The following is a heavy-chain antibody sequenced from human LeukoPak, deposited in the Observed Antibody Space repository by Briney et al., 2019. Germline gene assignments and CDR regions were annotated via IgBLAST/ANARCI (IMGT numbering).Heavy chain of an antibody. CDR2: VFHSGNT. J-gene: IGHJ6*03. V-gene: IGHV4-39*01. CDR3: ARQIVGTSWNYYYSYIDV. CDR1: GGSIGSSLYH. Sequence: SETLSLTCSVSGGSIGSSLYHWGWLRQPPGKGLEWIGNVFHSGNTYSSPSLQSRVAFSVDTSKNQFSLKLTSVTATDTAVYYCARQIVGTSWNYYYSYIDVWGKGTSVSVSS. D-gene: IGHD1-1*01.